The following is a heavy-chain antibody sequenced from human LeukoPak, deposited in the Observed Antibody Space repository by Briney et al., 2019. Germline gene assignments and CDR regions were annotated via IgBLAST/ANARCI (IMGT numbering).Heavy chain of an antibody. D-gene: IGHD5-18*01. V-gene: IGHV3-48*03. CDR3: ARTSRSGYSYGLFDY. Sequence: GGSLRLSCAASGFTFSSYEMNWVRQAPGKGLEGVSYISSSGSTIYNADSVKGRFTISRDNAKNSLYLQMNRLRAEDTAVYYCARTSRSGYSYGLFDYWGQGTLVTVSS. CDR2: ISSSGSTI. CDR1: GFTFSSYE. J-gene: IGHJ4*02.